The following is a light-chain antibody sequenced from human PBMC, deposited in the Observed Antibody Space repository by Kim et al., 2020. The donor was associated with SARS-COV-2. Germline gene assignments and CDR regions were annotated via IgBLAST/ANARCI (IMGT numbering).Light chain of an antibody. CDR2: AAS. Sequence: ASIGDRVTITCRASQGISSYLAWHQQKPGKAPKLLIYAASTLQSGVPSRFSGSGSGTDFTLTISSLQPEDFATYYCQQHYSYPPTFGQGTKVEIK. CDR3: QQHYSYPPT. J-gene: IGKJ1*01. CDR1: QGISSY. V-gene: IGKV1-8*01.